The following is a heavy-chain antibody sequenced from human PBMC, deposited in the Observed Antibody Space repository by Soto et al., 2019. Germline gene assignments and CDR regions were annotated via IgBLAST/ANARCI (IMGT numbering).Heavy chain of an antibody. J-gene: IGHJ4*01. Sequence: PGGSLRLSCVASGFTFTDYSINWVRQAPGKGLEWVSYISNTQKTINYGDSVRGRFTTSRDNARNSVFLQMNSLRDEDTAVYYCARAHTYYFDYWGHGTLVTRLL. CDR3: ARAHTYYFDY. CDR2: ISNTQKTI. CDR1: GFTFTDYS. V-gene: IGHV3-48*02.